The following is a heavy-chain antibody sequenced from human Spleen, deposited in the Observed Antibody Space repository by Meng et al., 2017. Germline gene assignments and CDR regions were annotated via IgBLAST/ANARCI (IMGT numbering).Heavy chain of an antibody. V-gene: IGHV3-30*01. CDR3: ARDFYGSGNYFPRFDY. D-gene: IGHD3-10*01. J-gene: IGHJ4*02. CDR2: ISHDGSSK. Sequence: GESLKISCAASGITFSNYAMHWVRQAPGKGLEWVAVISHDGSSKYYADSVKGRFTISRDNSKNTLYLQMNSLRAEDTSVYYCARDFYGSGNYFPRFDYWGQGTLVTVSS. CDR1: GITFSNYA.